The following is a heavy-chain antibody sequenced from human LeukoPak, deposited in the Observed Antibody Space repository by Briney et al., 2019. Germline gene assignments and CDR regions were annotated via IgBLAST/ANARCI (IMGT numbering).Heavy chain of an antibody. J-gene: IGHJ4*02. CDR1: GGTFSSYA. D-gene: IGHD3-22*01. CDR2: IIPIFGTA. V-gene: IGHV1-69*13. Sequence: ASVKVSCKASGGTFSSYAISWVRQAPGQGLEWMGGIIPIFGTANYAQKFQGRVTITADESTSTAYMELSSLRSEDTAVYYCARSGGYYDSSGYYPPINFDYWGQGTLVTVSS. CDR3: ARSGGYYDSSGYYPPINFDY.